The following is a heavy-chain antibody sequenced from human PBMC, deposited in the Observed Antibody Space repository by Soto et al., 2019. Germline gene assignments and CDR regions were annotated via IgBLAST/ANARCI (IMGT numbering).Heavy chain of an antibody. J-gene: IGHJ4*02. CDR3: ARDVGYGLIDY. V-gene: IGHV1-18*01. D-gene: IGHD5-18*01. CDR2: INAYNGNT. CDR1: GYTFTSYG. Sequence: QVQLVQSGAEVKKPGASVKVSCKASGYTFTSYGISWVRQAPGQGLEWMGWINAYNGNTNYAQKLQGRVTMTTDTAAGAAYMELRSLGSDDTAVYYCARDVGYGLIDYWGQGTLVTVSS.